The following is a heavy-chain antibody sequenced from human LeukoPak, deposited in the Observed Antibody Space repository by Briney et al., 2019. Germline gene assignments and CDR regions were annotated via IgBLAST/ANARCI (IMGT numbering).Heavy chain of an antibody. Sequence: GGSLRLSCAASGFTFSDSAINRVRQAPGKGLEWVSSISRGGVITYYADSVKGRFTISRDNSKNTLYPQMNSLRAEDTAVYYCAKSGEWEPTDLDYWGQGTLVTVSS. CDR1: GFTFSDSA. CDR2: ISRGGVIT. J-gene: IGHJ4*02. D-gene: IGHD1-26*01. V-gene: IGHV3-23*01. CDR3: AKSGEWEPTDLDY.